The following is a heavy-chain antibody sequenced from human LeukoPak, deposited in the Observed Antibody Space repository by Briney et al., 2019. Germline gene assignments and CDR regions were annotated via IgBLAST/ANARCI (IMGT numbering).Heavy chain of an antibody. V-gene: IGHV1-2*02. CDR1: EYTFTDYF. Sequence: ASVKVSCKASEYTFTDYFIHWVRQAPGQGLEWMGWVNPNSGDTNYAQKFQGRVTLTRDTSITTAYMELSSLTSDDTAVYYCARGVVIPGGVGLDPWGQGTLVIVSS. CDR2: VNPNSGDT. J-gene: IGHJ5*02. D-gene: IGHD2-15*01. CDR3: ARGVVIPGGVGLDP.